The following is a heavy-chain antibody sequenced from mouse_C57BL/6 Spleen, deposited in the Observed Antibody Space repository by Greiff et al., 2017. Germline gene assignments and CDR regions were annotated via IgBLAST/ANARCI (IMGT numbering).Heavy chain of an antibody. J-gene: IGHJ2*01. CDR1: GYTFTDYY. V-gene: IGHV1-26*01. Sequence: VQLKQSGPELVKPGASVKISCKASGYTFTDYYMNWVKQSHGKSLEWIGDINPNNGGTSYNQKFKGKATLTVDKSSSTAYMELRSLTSEDSAVYYCARSYYYGSSYSVVWGQGTTLTVSS. D-gene: IGHD1-1*01. CDR3: ARSYYYGSSYSVV. CDR2: INPNNGGT.